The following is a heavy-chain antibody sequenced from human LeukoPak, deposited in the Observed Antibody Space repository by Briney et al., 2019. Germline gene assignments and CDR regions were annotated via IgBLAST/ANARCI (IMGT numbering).Heavy chain of an antibody. CDR3: ARSHRGSYSWGWDPTRTYVDY. CDR1: RFTFSSYS. CDR2: ISSSSSYI. V-gene: IGHV3-21*01. D-gene: IGHD1-26*01. Sequence: GGSLRLSCAASRFTFSSYSMNWVRQAPVKGLEWVSSISSSSSYIYYADSVKGRFTISRDNAKNSLYLQMNSLRAEDTAVYYCARSHRGSYSWGWDPTRTYVDYWGQGTLVTVSS. J-gene: IGHJ4*02.